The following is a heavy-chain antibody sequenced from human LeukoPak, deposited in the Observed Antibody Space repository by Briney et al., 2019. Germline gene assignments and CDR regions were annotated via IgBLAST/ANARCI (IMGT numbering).Heavy chain of an antibody. CDR1: GFTFSTYA. CDR2: IIGSGGST. Sequence: PVGSLRLSCSASGFTFSTYAITWARQATGKGLDWVAVIIGSGGSTDYATSVKGRFTTSISKPKKTMYLQMNSLRAEAAAVYYCAKDRAELTGDVSDDWGQGTLVTVSS. D-gene: IGHD2-8*02. J-gene: IGHJ4*02. V-gene: IGHV3-23*01. CDR3: AKDRAELTGDVSDD.